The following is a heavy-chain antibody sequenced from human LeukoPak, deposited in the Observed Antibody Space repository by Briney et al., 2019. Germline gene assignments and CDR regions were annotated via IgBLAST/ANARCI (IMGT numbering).Heavy chain of an antibody. Sequence: ASVKVSCTSSGYTFTDYYMHWVRQAPGQGLEWMGWINPNSGGTNYAQKFQGGVTMTRDTSISTGYMELSRLTSDDTAVYYCAIVGVMATIRGWFDPWGQGTLVTVSS. J-gene: IGHJ5*02. CDR2: INPNSGGT. V-gene: IGHV1-2*02. CDR1: GYTFTDYY. CDR3: AIVGVMATIRGWFDP. D-gene: IGHD5-24*01.